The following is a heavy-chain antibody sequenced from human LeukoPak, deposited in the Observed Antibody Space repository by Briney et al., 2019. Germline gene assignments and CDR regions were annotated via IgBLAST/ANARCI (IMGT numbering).Heavy chain of an antibody. Sequence: SLRLSCAASGFTFSTYGMHWVRRAPGKGLEWVAVISYDGSNKYYADSVKGRFTISRDNSKNTLYLQMNSLRAEDTAVYYCARGPERTGVGTRYYYDMDVWGQGTTVTVSS. V-gene: IGHV3-30*19. CDR2: ISYDGSNK. J-gene: IGHJ6*02. D-gene: IGHD2-8*01. CDR3: ARGPERTGVGTRYYYDMDV. CDR1: GFTFSTYG.